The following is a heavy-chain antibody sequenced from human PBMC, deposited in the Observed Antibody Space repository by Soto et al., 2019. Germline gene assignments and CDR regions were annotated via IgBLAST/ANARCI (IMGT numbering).Heavy chain of an antibody. CDR2: ISSSSSTI. D-gene: IGHD2-2*01. CDR3: ARCSTSPRYYYYYGMDV. Sequence: SGGSLRLSCAASGFTFSSYSMNWVRQAPGKGLEWVSYISSSSSTIYYADSVKGRFTISRDNAKNSLYLQMNSLRDEDTAVYYYARCSTSPRYYYYYGMDVWGQGTTVTVSS. J-gene: IGHJ6*02. CDR1: GFTFSSYS. V-gene: IGHV3-48*02.